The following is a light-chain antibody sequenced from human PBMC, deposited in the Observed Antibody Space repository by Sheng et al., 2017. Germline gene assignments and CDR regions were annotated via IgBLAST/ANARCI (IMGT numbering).Light chain of an antibody. CDR2: KAS. Sequence: DIQMTQSPSTLSASVGDRVTITCRASQSISSWLAWYQQKPGKAPKLLIYKASSLESGVPSRFSGSGSGTEFTLTISSLQPVDFATYYCQQYNGYSWTFGQGTKVEIK. V-gene: IGKV1-5*03. J-gene: IGKJ1*01. CDR3: QQYNGYSWT. CDR1: QSISSW.